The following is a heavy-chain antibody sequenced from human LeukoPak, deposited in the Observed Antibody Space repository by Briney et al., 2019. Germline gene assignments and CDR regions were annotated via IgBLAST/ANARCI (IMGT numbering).Heavy chain of an antibody. D-gene: IGHD2-2*01. CDR2: INHSGNT. CDR1: GGSFSGYY. CDR3: ARLRRIPAASSSHYGLDV. J-gene: IGHJ6*02. V-gene: IGHV4-34*01. Sequence: SETLSLTCAVYGGSFSGYYWSWIRQPPGKGLEWIGEINHSGNTNYNASLKSRVTISVDTSKSQFSLRLSSVSAADTAVYYCARLRRIPAASSSHYGLDVWGQGTTVTVSS.